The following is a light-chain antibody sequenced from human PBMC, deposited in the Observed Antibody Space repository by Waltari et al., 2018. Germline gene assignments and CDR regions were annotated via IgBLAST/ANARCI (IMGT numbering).Light chain of an antibody. CDR2: DAS. CDR3: QQFNSYPRT. J-gene: IGKJ1*01. CDR1: RDINNY. V-gene: IGKV1-33*01. Sequence: DIQMTQSPSMLSASVGDRVTITCQASRDINNYLNWYQQKPGKAPKLLIYDASTLETGVPSRFSGSGSGTDFVFTISRLQPEDIATYYCQQFNSYPRTFGQGTKVEIK.